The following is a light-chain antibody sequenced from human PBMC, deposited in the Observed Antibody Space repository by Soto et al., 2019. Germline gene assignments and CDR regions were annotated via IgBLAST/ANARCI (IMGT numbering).Light chain of an antibody. CDR3: QQSDSPPYT. Sequence: DIQMTQSPSSLSASVGDRVTITCRASQSISGYLNWYQQKPGKAPKLLIYSASSLQSGVPSRFRGSGSGTDFTFIISRLQPEDFATYSCQQSDSPPYTFGQGNKLEI. CDR2: SAS. CDR1: QSISGY. V-gene: IGKV1-39*01. J-gene: IGKJ2*01.